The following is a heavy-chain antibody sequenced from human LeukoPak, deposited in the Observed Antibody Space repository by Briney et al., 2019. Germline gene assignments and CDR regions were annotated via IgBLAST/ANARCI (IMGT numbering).Heavy chain of an antibody. D-gene: IGHD3-10*01. CDR1: GGSISSGGYY. CDR2: IYYSGST. CDR3: ARDGRLMRGSGSYYNDDY. Sequence: SETLSLTCTVSGGSISSGGYYWSWIRQHPGKGLEWIGYIYYSGSTYYNPSLKSRVTISVDTSKNQFSLKLSSVTAADTAVYYCARDGRLMRGSGSYYNDDYWGQGTLVTVSS. J-gene: IGHJ4*02. V-gene: IGHV4-31*03.